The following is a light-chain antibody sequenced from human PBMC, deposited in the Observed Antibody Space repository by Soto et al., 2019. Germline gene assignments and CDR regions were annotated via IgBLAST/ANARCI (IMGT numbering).Light chain of an antibody. CDR2: GAS. J-gene: IGKJ2*01. CDR3: LQDYNYTFT. V-gene: IGKV1-6*01. CDR1: QDIRKD. Sequence: AIQMTQSPSSLSASVGDRVTITCRASQDIRKDLAWHQQKPGKAPQILIYGASTLQTGVASRFSGSGSATDFTLTISSLQPEDSAAYYCLQDYNYTFTFGQGTKVDIK.